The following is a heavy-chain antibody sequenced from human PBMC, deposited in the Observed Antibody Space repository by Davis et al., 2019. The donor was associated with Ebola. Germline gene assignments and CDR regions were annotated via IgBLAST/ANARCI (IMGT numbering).Heavy chain of an antibody. J-gene: IGHJ4*02. CDR3: ATDTTAYSSSYFDY. Sequence: GESLKISCAASGFTFSNAWMSWVRQAPGKGLEWVGRIKTKTDGGTIDYAAPVRGRFTISRDDSKNTLFLQMNSLRTEDTAVYYCATDTTAYSSSYFDYWGQGTLVTVSS. D-gene: IGHD6-13*01. CDR2: IKTKTDGGTI. V-gene: IGHV3-15*01. CDR1: GFTFSNAW.